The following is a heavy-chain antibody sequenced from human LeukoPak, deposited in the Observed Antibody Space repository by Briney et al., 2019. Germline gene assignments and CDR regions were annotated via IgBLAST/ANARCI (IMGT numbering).Heavy chain of an antibody. V-gene: IGHV4-59*12. J-gene: IGHJ4*02. CDR2: IYYSGST. CDR1: GGSISSYY. CDR3: ASGGPYSSSWYGDFDY. Sequence: SETLSLTCTVSGGSISSYYWSWIRQPPGKGLEWIAYIYYSGSTNYNPSLKSRVTISVDTSKNQFSLKLSSVTAADTAVYYCASGGPYSSSWYGDFDYWGQGTLVTVSS. D-gene: IGHD6-13*01.